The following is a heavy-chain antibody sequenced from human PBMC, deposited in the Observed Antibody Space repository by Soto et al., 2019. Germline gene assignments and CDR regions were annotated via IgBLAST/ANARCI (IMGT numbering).Heavy chain of an antibody. CDR3: ARDLKVLIAAAGYCYYYPGMDV. Sequence: GVPVKVSCKDSGYTFTSNGRSWVRQDPGQGLEWMGIINPSGGSTSYAQKFQGRVTMTRDTSTSTVYMELSSLRSEDTAVYYCARDLKVLIAAAGYCYYYPGMDVWGQGTTVTGSS. J-gene: IGHJ6*02. CDR2: INPSGGST. V-gene: IGHV1-46*03. CDR1: GYTFTSNG. D-gene: IGHD6-13*01.